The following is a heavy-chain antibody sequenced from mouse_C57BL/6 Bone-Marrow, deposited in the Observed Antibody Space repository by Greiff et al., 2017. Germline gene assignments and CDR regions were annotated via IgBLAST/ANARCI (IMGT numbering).Heavy chain of an antibody. CDR3: ARHEGHYSNLFDD. V-gene: IGHV1-62-2*01. D-gene: IGHD2-5*01. CDR2: FYPGSGSI. Sequence: VKLQESGAELVKPGASVKLSCKASGYTFTEYTIHWVKQRSGQGLAWIGWFYPGSGSIKYNEKFKDKATLPADKSSSTVYMELSRVTSEDSAVYFCARHEGHYSNLFDDWGQGTTLTGSS. J-gene: IGHJ2*01. CDR1: GYTFTEYT.